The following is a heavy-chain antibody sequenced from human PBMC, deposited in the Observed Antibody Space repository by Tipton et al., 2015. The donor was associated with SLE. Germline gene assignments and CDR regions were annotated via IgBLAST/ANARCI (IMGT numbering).Heavy chain of an antibody. CDR3: ARVVRGSLRFLEWLFFDY. CDR1: GGSISGYY. V-gene: IGHV4-59*12. D-gene: IGHD3-3*01. CDR2: IYHSGST. Sequence: TLSLTCTVSGGSISGYYWSWIRQTPGKGLEWIGYIYHSGSTYYNPSLKSRVTLSVDTSKNHFSLKLSSVTAADTAVYYCARVVRGSLRFLEWLFFDYWGQGTLVTVSS. J-gene: IGHJ4*02.